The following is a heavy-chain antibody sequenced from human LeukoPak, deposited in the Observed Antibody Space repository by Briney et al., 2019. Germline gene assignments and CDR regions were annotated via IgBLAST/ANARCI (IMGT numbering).Heavy chain of an antibody. CDR3: TRDRGSYLRIDF. CDR1: GYTFTSSA. Sequence: AASVKVSCKASGYTFTSSAINWVRQAPGQGLEWMGWISTYTANPTYAQAFTGRFVFSLDTSVNTAYLQITGLKADDTAVYYCTRDRGSYLRIDFWGQGTLVTVSS. V-gene: IGHV7-4-1*02. D-gene: IGHD1-26*01. J-gene: IGHJ4*02. CDR2: ISTYTANP.